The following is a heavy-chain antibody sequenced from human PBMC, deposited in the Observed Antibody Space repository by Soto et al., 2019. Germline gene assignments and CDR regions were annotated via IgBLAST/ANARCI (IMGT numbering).Heavy chain of an antibody. J-gene: IGHJ5*02. CDR3: ARGLFGYEDGIYPSPDNWFDP. V-gene: IGHV4-30-2*06. Sequence: LTCSVSGGSMNVGSNSRNWIRQSAGKGLEWIGFVYYSGTTYYNPALNSRVTISVDRAKSQFSLQLKSATVADTAVYFCARGLFGYEDGIYPSPDNWFDPWSQGTPVTVSS. CDR2: VYYSGTT. CDR1: GGSMNVGSNS. D-gene: IGHD2-2*01.